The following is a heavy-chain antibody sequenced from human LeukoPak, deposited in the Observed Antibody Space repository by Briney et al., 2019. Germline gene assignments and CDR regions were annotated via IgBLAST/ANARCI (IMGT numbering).Heavy chain of an antibody. CDR3: ARLGYCSGGSCYYYYYMDV. CDR2: IYTSGST. V-gene: IGHV4-61*02. Sequence: PSETLSLTCTVSGGSISSGSYYWSWIRQPAGKGLEWIGRIYTSGSTNYNPSLKSRVTMSGDTSKNQFSLKLSSVTAVDTAAYYCARLGYCSGGSCYYYYYMDVWGKGTTVTVSS. J-gene: IGHJ6*03. CDR1: GGSISSGSYY. D-gene: IGHD2-15*01.